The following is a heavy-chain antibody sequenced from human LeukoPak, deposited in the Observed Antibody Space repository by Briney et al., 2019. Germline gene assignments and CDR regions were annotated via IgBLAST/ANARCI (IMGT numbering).Heavy chain of an antibody. CDR1: GGSISSSSYY. J-gene: IGHJ3*02. CDR2: IYYSGST. Sequence: SETLSLTCTVSGGSISSSSYYWGWIRQPPGKGLEWIGSIYYSGSTYYNPSLKSRVTISEDPSKNQFSLKLSSVTAADTAVYYCAREDGTSMDNAFDIWGQGTMVTVSS. CDR3: AREDGTSMDNAFDI. V-gene: IGHV4-39*07. D-gene: IGHD5-18*01.